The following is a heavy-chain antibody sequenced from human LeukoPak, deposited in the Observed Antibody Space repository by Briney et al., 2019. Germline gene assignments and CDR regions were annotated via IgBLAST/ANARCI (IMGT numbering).Heavy chain of an antibody. D-gene: IGHD2-15*01. CDR1: GYTFTDNY. CDR3: ARASYCGGGCYYYFDY. Sequence: GASVKVSCKASGYTFTDNYIHWVRQAPGQGLEWMGWLNPNSGATRYAQKFQGRVTVTRDTSISTAYVEVSSLRSDDTAVYYCARASYCGGGCYYYFDYWGQGTLVTVSS. CDR2: LNPNSGAT. V-gene: IGHV1-2*02. J-gene: IGHJ4*02.